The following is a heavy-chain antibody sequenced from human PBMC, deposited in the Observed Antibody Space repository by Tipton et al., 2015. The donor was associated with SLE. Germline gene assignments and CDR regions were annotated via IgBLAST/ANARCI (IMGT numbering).Heavy chain of an antibody. CDR1: GYSLYSGYY. Sequence: TLSLTCSVSGYSLYSGYYWGWIRQPPGKGLEWLGSVHHSGSTYYNPSLKSRVTISVDQSKNQFALKLGSVTAADTAVYYCASDQLGIKFDYWGQGTLVTVSS. D-gene: IGHD1-1*01. CDR3: ASDQLGIKFDY. CDR2: VHHSGST. J-gene: IGHJ4*02. V-gene: IGHV4-38-2*02.